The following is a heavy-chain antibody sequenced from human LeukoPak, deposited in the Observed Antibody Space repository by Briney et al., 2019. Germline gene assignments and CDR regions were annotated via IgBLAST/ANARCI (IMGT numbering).Heavy chain of an antibody. Sequence: PGRSLRPSCAASGFTFSSYGMHWVRQAPGKGLEWVAVISYDGSNKYYADSVKGRFTISRDNSKNTLCLQMNSLRAEDTAVYYCAKDSYCSSTSCYSDGMDVWGQGTTVTVSS. CDR1: GFTFSSYG. D-gene: IGHD2-2*01. CDR3: AKDSYCSSTSCYSDGMDV. J-gene: IGHJ6*02. CDR2: ISYDGSNK. V-gene: IGHV3-30*18.